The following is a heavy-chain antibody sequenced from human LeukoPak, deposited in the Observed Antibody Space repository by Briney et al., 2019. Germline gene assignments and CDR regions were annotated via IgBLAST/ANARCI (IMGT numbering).Heavy chain of an antibody. J-gene: IGHJ6*02. Sequence: PSETLCLTRTVSGGSISGYYWSWVREPAGKGREWMGRIYTSGSTTYNPSLKSRVTMSVDTSKTQFSRKLTSVTAADTAVDYCARQRWEQQGRDYYCNGLDVWGPGTTVIVSS. CDR2: IYTSGST. CDR3: ARQRWEQQGRDYYCNGLDV. CDR1: GGSISGYY. V-gene: IGHV4-4*07. D-gene: IGHD1/OR15-1a*01.